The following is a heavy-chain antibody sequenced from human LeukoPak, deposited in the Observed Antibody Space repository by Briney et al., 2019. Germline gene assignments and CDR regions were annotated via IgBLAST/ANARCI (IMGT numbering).Heavy chain of an antibody. J-gene: IGHJ4*02. CDR1: GYTFTSYG. Sequence: GASVKVSCKATGYTFTSYGISWVREAPGQGLEWMGGIIPIFGTANYAQKFQGRVTITADESTSTAYMELSSLRSEDTAVYYCARGSARYYGSGSYYTSDYWGQGTLVTVSS. CDR2: IIPIFGTA. V-gene: IGHV1-69*13. D-gene: IGHD3-10*01. CDR3: ARGSARYYGSGSYYTSDY.